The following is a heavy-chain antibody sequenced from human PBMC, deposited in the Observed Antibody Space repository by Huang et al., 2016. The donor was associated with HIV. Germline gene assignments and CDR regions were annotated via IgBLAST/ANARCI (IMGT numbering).Heavy chain of an antibody. D-gene: IGHD6-19*01. CDR3: AREKAADSAWYGVYYFDY. J-gene: IGHJ4*02. CDR2: INHIGKT. V-gene: IGHV4-34*01. CDR1: GGSFRGYY. Sequence: QVQLRQWGAGLVKPSETLSLTCAVYGGSFRGYYCTWIRPSPGKGLEWIGEINHIGKTNYQPSLKSRVTISKDTAKNQFSLPLTSVSAADTGVYFCAREKAADSAWYGVYYFDYWGEGALVTVTS.